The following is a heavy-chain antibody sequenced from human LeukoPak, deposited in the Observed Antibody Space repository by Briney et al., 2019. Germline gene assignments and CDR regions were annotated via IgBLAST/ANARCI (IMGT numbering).Heavy chain of an antibody. Sequence: GGSLRLSCAASRFTFSSYGMHWVRKAPGRGLEWVAVISYDGSNKYYADSVKGRFTISRDNSKNTLYLQMNSLRAEDTAVYYCARGPSGYHNTGGQGTLVTVSS. D-gene: IGHD5-12*01. CDR2: ISYDGSNK. J-gene: IGHJ4*02. CDR1: RFTFSSYG. CDR3: ARGPSGYHNT. V-gene: IGHV3-30*03.